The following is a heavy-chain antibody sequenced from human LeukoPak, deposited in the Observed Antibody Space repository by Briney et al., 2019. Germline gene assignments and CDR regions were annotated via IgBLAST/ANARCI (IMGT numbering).Heavy chain of an antibody. Sequence: PSGTLSLTCAVYGGSFSGYYWSWIRQPPGKGLEWIGEINHSGSTNYNPSLKSRVTISVDTSKNQFSLKLSSVTAADTAVYYCASILPAQNIVVVPAPMDVWGKGTTVTVSS. D-gene: IGHD2-2*01. J-gene: IGHJ6*03. CDR1: GGSFSGYY. CDR2: INHSGST. V-gene: IGHV4-34*01. CDR3: ASILPAQNIVVVPAPMDV.